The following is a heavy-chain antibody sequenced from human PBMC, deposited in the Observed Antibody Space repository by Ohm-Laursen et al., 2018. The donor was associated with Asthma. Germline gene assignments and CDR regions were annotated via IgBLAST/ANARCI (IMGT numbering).Heavy chain of an antibody. CDR2: ISYDGSNK. Sequence: SLRLSCAASGFTFSSYAMHWVRQAPGKGLEWVAVISYDGSNKYYADSVKGRFTISRDNSKNTLYLQMNSLRAEDTAVYYCARDGTYCSSTSYNIQGPYYYYYGMDVWGQGTTVTVSS. CDR1: GFTFSSYA. V-gene: IGHV3-30-3*01. J-gene: IGHJ6*02. D-gene: IGHD2-2*01. CDR3: ARDGTYCSSTSYNIQGPYYYYYGMDV.